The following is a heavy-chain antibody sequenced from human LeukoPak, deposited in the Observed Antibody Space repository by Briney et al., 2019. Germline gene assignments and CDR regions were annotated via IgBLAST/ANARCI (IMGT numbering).Heavy chain of an antibody. D-gene: IGHD6-19*01. CDR3: ARRGPSVAGPYDY. CDR2: ISSSSSYI. J-gene: IGHJ4*02. CDR1: GFTFSTYS. Sequence: PGGSLRLSCAASGFTFSTYSMNWVRQAPGKGLDWVSSISSSSSYIYYADSVKGRFTISRDNAKNSLYLQMNSLRAEDTAVYFCARRGPSVAGPYDYWGQGTLVTVSS. V-gene: IGHV3-21*01.